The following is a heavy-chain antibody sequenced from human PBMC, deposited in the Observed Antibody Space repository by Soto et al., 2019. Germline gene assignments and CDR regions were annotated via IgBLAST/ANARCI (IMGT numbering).Heavy chain of an antibody. J-gene: IGHJ4*02. CDR3: ARSVRCERPDY. CDR2: INPNSGGT. CDR1: GYTFTGYY. V-gene: IGHV1-2*02. Sequence: QVQLVQSGAEVKKPGASVKVSCKASGYTFTGYYMHWVRQAPGQGLEWMGWINPNSGGTNYAQKCQGRVTRTRATSISTAYMELSRLRSDDTALYDCARSVRCERPDYWGQGTLVTVSS.